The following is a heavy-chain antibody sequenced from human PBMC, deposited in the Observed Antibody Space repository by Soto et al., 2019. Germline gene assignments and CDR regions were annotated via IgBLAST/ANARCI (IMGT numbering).Heavy chain of an antibody. D-gene: IGHD3-10*01. CDR3: ARAFMVPVDFFGY. CDR2: IYYSEST. J-gene: IGHJ4*02. Sequence: SQTLSLTCIVSNRSLSTNCWSCIRPYPGKRLLWMVGIYYSESTNYNHSLKSRVSVSVDRSKNKCTLKLSSVTAADTGVYFYARAFMVPVDFFGYWGQGHRVTVSS. CDR1: NRSLSTNC. V-gene: IGHV4-59*01.